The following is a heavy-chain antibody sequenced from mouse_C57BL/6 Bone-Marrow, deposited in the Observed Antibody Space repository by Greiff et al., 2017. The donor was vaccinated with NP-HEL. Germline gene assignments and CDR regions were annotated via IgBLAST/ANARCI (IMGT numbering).Heavy chain of an antibody. CDR3: AIAMDY. Sequence: VMLVESGAELVRPGTSVKVSCKASGYAFTNYLIEWVKQRPGQGLEWIGVINPGSGGTNYNEKFKGKATLTADKSSSTAYMQLSSLTSEDSAVYFCAIAMDYWGQGTSVTVSS. J-gene: IGHJ4*01. CDR1: GYAFTNYL. CDR2: INPGSGGT. V-gene: IGHV1-54*01.